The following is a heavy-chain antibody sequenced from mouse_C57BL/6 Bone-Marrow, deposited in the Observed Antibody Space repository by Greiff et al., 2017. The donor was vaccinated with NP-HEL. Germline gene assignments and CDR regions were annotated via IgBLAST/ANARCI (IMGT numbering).Heavy chain of an antibody. J-gene: IGHJ3*01. CDR2: IYPGDGDT. V-gene: IGHV1-80*01. CDR1: GYAFSGYW. CDR3: ARGAD. Sequence: QVHVKQSGAELVKPGASVKISCKASGYAFSGYWMNWVKQRPGKGLEWIGQIYPGDGDTNYNGKFKDRASLTAAKSSSTAFMQLTSLTSEDSAVYFCARGADWGQGTLVTVSA.